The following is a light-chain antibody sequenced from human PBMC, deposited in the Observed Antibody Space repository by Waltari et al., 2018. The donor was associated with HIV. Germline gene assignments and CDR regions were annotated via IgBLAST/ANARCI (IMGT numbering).Light chain of an antibody. CDR2: RNN. CDR3: AAWDGSLSVVI. V-gene: IGLV1-47*01. Sequence: QSVLTQPPSASGTPGQRVTISCSGSSSNLGSNSVYWYQHLPGTAPKLLIYRNNQRPSGVPDRFSGSKSGTSASLAISGLRSEDEADYYCAAWDGSLSVVIFGGGTKLTVL. CDR1: SSNLGSNS. J-gene: IGLJ2*01.